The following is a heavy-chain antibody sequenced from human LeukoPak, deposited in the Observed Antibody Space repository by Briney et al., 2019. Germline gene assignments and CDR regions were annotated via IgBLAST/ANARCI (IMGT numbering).Heavy chain of an antibody. CDR1: GGSISSYY. CDR3: ARGRPTEDIDY. J-gene: IGHJ4*02. V-gene: IGHV4-59*12. Sequence: SETLSLTCTVSGGSISSYYWSWIRQPPGKGLEWIGYIYYSGSTYYNPSLKSRVTISVDTSKNQFSLKLSSVTAADTAVYYCARGRPTEDIDYWGQGTLVTVSS. CDR2: IYYSGST. D-gene: IGHD2-15*01.